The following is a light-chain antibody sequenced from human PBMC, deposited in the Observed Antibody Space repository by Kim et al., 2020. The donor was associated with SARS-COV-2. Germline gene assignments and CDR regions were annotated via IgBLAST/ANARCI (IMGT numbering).Light chain of an antibody. CDR2: GAS. CDR3: QQRNSWPLT. J-gene: IGKJ4*01. Sequence: SQGERASLSCRASQSVSSSNLVWYQQKSGQAPRLLIYGASNRATGIPARFSGSGSGTDFTLTISSLEPEDFAVYYCQQRNSWPLTFGGGTKVDIK. CDR1: QSVSSSN. V-gene: IGKV3-11*01.